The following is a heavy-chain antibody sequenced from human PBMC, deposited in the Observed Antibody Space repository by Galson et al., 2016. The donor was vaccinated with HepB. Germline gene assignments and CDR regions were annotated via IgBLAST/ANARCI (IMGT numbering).Heavy chain of an antibody. CDR3: SRHDSQPASDPLDP. CDR1: GGSVINDRYY. J-gene: IGHJ5*02. CDR2: TYHTGGT. Sequence: SETLSLTCSVSGGSVINDRYYWDWIRQPPGKGLEWIGNTYHTGGTWYNPSLKSRVTISIDTAKNQFSLELRSVTAADTAHYYCSRHDSQPASDPLDPWGQGILVTVSS. D-gene: IGHD3-22*01. V-gene: IGHV4-39*01.